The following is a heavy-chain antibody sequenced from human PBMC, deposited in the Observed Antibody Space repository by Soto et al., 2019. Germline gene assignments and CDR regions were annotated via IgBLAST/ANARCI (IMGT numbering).Heavy chain of an antibody. Sequence: QVHLVQSAAEVKKPGSSVRVSCTVSGGTFGRNTIVWVRQGPEQGLECMGHIVPIFGTFKYAQKFQGRVTFTADESTTTAYMDLSSLTSEDTAVYFCARDLNWALDYWGQGTLVTVSS. CDR2: IVPIFGTF. J-gene: IGHJ4*02. D-gene: IGHD7-27*01. CDR3: ARDLNWALDY. V-gene: IGHV1-69*01. CDR1: GGTFGRNT.